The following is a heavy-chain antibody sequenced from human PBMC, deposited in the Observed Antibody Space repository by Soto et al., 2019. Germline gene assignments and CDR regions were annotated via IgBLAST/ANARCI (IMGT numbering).Heavy chain of an antibody. Sequence: SVKVSCKASGGTFSSYAISWVRQAPGQGLEWMGGIIPIFGTASYAQKFQGRVTITADESTSTAYMELSSLRSEDTAVYYCARDHYYDSSGYLWFDPWGQGTLVTVSS. CDR2: IIPIFGTA. J-gene: IGHJ5*02. V-gene: IGHV1-69*13. CDR3: ARDHYYDSSGYLWFDP. CDR1: GGTFSSYA. D-gene: IGHD3-22*01.